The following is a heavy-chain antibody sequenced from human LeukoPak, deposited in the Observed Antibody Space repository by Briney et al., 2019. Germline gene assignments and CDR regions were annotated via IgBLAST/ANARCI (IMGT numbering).Heavy chain of an antibody. J-gene: IGHJ4*02. CDR2: ISDSGGST. D-gene: IGHD3-16*02. V-gene: IGHV3-23*01. Sequence: SGGSLRLSCVASGLTFSDYAMSWVRQAPGKGLEWVSGISDSGGSTYYADSVKGRCTISRDNSKNTVSLQMNNLRAEDTAVYFCARHDSFIPYWGQGTLVTVTS. CDR1: GLTFSDYA. CDR3: ARHDSFIPY.